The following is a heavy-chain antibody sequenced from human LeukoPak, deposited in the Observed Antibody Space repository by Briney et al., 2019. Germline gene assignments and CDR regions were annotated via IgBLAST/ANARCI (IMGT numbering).Heavy chain of an antibody. CDR3: ARGGTSFDY. Sequence: PGGSLRLSCAESGFMFSSYSMNWVRQAPGKGLEWVSSISSSTSCIYYADSVKGRFPISRHNAKNSLYLQMNSLRAEDTALYYSARGGTSFDYWGQGTLVTVSS. CDR1: GFMFSSYS. CDR2: ISSSTSCI. D-gene: IGHD2-2*01. J-gene: IGHJ4*02. V-gene: IGHV3-21*01.